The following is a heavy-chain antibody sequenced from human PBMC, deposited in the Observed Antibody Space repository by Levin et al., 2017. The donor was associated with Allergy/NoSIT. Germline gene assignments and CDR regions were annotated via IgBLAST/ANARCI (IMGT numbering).Heavy chain of an antibody. CDR2: ISSSSSYT. CDR3: ARDGPYCGGDCYLDY. Sequence: GESLKISCAASGFTFSDYYMSWIRQAPGKGLEWVSYISSSSSYTNYADSVKGRFTISRDNAKNSLYLQMNSLRAEDTAVYYCARDGPYCGGDCYLDYWGQGTLVTVSS. J-gene: IGHJ4*02. D-gene: IGHD2-21*02. V-gene: IGHV3-11*05. CDR1: GFTFSDYY.